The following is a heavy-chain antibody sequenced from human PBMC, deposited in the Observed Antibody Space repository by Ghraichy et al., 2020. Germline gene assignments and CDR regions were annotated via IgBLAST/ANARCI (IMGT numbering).Heavy chain of an antibody. CDR2: INPHSGGT. Sequence: ASVKVSCKASGYTFSDYYIHWVRQAPGQGLEWMAWINPHSGGTNPAQRFRGWVTLTWDTSTSTAYMVLNRLKSDDTAIYYCARDIGITTFVGAGMDVWGQGTTVTVSS. CDR1: GYTFSDYY. J-gene: IGHJ6*02. V-gene: IGHV1-2*04. CDR3: ARDIGITTFVGAGMDV. D-gene: IGHD3-3*01.